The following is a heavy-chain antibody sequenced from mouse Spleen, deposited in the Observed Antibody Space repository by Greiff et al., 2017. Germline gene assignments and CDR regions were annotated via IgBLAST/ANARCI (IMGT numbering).Heavy chain of an antibody. D-gene: IGHD1-1*01. Sequence: EVQLQQSGPELVKPGASVKMSCKASGYTFTDYNMHWVKQSHGKSLEWIGYINPNNGGTSYNQKFKGKATLTVNKSSSTAYMELRSLTSEDSAVYYCARGYYYYYGSSPYAMDYWGQGTSVTVSS. CDR2: INPNNGGT. CDR1: GYTFTDYN. J-gene: IGHJ4*01. V-gene: IGHV1-22*01. CDR3: ARGYYYYYGSSPYAMDY.